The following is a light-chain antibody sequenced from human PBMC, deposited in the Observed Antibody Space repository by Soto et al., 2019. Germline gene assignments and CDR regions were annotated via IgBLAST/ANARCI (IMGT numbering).Light chain of an antibody. J-gene: IGKJ1*01. CDR1: QGVTTW. CDR3: QQANSFPWT. V-gene: IGKV1-12*01. CDR2: GAS. Sequence: DIQMTQSPSFVSASVGDRVTISCRASQGVTTWLAWYQQKPGKAPKLLIYGASTLESGVPSRFSGSGSGTDFTLTISSLQPEDFATYYCQQANSFPWTFGQGTKADIK.